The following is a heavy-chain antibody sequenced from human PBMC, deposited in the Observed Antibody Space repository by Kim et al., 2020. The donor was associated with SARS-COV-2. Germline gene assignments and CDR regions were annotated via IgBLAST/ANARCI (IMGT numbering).Heavy chain of an antibody. V-gene: IGHV3-23*01. CDR1: GFTFSSYA. CDR3: AKDLSEFGVTFGPSGY. CDR2: ISGSGGST. J-gene: IGHJ4*02. D-gene: IGHD3-16*01. Sequence: GGSLRLSCAASGFTFSSYAMSWVRQAPGKGLEWVSAISGSGGSTYYADSVKGRFTISRDNSKNTLYLQMNSLRAEDTAVYYCAKDLSEFGVTFGPSGYWGQGTLVTVSS.